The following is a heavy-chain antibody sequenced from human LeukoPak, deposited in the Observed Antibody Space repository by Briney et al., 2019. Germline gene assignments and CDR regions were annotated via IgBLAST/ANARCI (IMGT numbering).Heavy chain of an antibody. V-gene: IGHV3-30*14. J-gene: IGHJ5*02. D-gene: IGHD3-10*01. CDR3: ARDFYYDSGFDP. CDR1: GFTFSSYA. CDR2: ISYDGSNK. Sequence: PGRSLRLSCAASGFTFSSYAMHWVRQAPGKGLEWVAVISYDGSNKYYADSVRGRFTISRDNSKNTLYLQMNSLRVEDTAVYYCARDFYYDSGFDPWGQGTLVTVSS.